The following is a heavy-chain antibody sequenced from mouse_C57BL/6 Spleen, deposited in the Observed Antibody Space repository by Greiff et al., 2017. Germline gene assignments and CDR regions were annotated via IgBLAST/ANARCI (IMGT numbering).Heavy chain of an antibody. Sequence: QVQLQQSGPELVKPGASVKISCKASGYAFSSSWMNWVKQRPGKGREWIGRIYPGDGDTNYNGKFKGKATMTADKSSSTAYMQLSSLTSEDSAVYFCAREQAYYGNMDYWGQGTSVTVSS. V-gene: IGHV1-82*01. J-gene: IGHJ4*01. D-gene: IGHD2-10*01. CDR3: AREQAYYGNMDY. CDR2: IYPGDGDT. CDR1: GYAFSSSW.